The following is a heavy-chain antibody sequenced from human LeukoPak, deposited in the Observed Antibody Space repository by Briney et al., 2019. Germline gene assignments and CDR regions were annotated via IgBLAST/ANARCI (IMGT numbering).Heavy chain of an antibody. D-gene: IGHD3-10*02. CDR2: RYYSGSS. V-gene: IGHV4-39*07. CDR3: ARIMFGAYQLIGGRADY. J-gene: IGHJ4*02. Sequence: SETLSLTCTVSGGSISSTTYCWGWIRQTPGEGLQWIGTRYYSGSSYFNPSLQSRVTISVDKSKNQLSLKLTSVTAADTAVYYCARIMFGAYQLIGGRADYWGQGTLVIFS. CDR1: GGSISSTTYC.